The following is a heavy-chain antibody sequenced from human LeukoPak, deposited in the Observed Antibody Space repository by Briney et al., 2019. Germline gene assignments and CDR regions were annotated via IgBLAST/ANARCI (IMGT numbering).Heavy chain of an antibody. CDR1: GFTFSSYS. CDR2: ISSSSSYI. J-gene: IGHJ4*02. Sequence: GQSLRLSCAASGFTFSSYSMNWVRQAPGKGLEWVSSISSSSSYIYYADSVKGRFTISRNNSKNTLYLQMNSLRAEDTAVYYCAKIEDSSGYYELGYYFDYWGQGTLVTVSS. CDR3: AKIEDSSGYYELGYYFDY. D-gene: IGHD3-22*01. V-gene: IGHV3-21*01.